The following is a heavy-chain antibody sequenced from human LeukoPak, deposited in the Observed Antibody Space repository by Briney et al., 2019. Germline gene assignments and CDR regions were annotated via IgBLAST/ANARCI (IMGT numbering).Heavy chain of an antibody. CDR3: ATYRQVLLPFES. V-gene: IGHV3-23*01. CDR2: IFQGGGEI. D-gene: IGHD5-18*01. J-gene: IGHJ4*02. CDR1: GFTFSTFA. Sequence: GGSLRLSCAASGFTFSTFAMIWVRQPPGKGLEWVSSIFQGGGEIHYADSARGRFTISRDNSKSTLFLQMNSLRVEDTAIYYCATYRQVLLPFESWGQGTLVTVSS.